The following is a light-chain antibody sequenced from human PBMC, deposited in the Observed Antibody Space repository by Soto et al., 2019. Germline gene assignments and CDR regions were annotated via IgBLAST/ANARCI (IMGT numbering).Light chain of an antibody. CDR3: QQRHMWPIT. J-gene: IGKJ5*01. CDR2: DAY. V-gene: IGKV3-11*01. CDR1: QSFRGL. Sequence: EVVFTPSPVTLSLSPGERATLSCRASQSFRGLLAWYQQKPGQAPRLLIYDAYNRATGIPPRFSGSGSGTDFTLTISSLEPEDSAVYYCQQRHMWPITFGQGTRLEI.